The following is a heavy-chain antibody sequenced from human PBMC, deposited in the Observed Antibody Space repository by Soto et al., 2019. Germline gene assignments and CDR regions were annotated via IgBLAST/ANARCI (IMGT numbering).Heavy chain of an antibody. Sequence: PSETLSLTCTVSGGSISSSSYYWGWIRQPPGKGLEWIGSIYYSGSTYYNPSLKSRVTISVDTSKNQFSLKLSSVTAADTAVYHCAVVVPAAIRGPYFDYWGQGTLVTVSS. V-gene: IGHV4-39*01. CDR3: AVVVPAAIRGPYFDY. CDR2: IYYSGST. CDR1: GGSISSSSYY. J-gene: IGHJ4*02. D-gene: IGHD2-2*02.